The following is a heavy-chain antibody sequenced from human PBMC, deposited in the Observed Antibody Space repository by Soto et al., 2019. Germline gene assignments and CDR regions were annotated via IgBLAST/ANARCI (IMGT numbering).Heavy chain of an antibody. CDR1: GGSINSYY. Sequence: SETLSLTCTVSGGSINSYYWNWIRQPPGKGLEWIGYSYYSGTTNYNPSLKSRVTISVDRSKNQFSLRLSSVTAADSAVYYCARDTGTSCSGGTCYATFDSWGQGTLGTVSS. J-gene: IGHJ4*02. CDR3: ARDTGTSCSGGTCYATFDS. V-gene: IGHV4-59*01. D-gene: IGHD2-15*01. CDR2: SYYSGTT.